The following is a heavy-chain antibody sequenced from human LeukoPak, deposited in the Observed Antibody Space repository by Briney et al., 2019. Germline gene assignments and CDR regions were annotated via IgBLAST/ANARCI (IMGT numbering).Heavy chain of an antibody. Sequence: GGSLRLSCAASGFTFSSYAMSWVRQAPGKGLEWVSGIYSGGTTNYADSVKGRFSISRDNSKNTVYLQMNSLRAEDTAVYYCGRSSGWYAFDYWGQGTLVTVSS. CDR1: GFTFSSYA. D-gene: IGHD6-19*01. CDR2: IYSGGTT. V-gene: IGHV3-23*03. CDR3: GRSSGWYAFDY. J-gene: IGHJ4*02.